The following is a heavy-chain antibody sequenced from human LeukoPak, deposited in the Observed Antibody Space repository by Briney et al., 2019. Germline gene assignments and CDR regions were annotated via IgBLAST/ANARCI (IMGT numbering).Heavy chain of an antibody. J-gene: IGHJ5*02. D-gene: IGHD6-6*01. V-gene: IGHV3-74*01. CDR1: GFTFSSYW. Sequence: QPGGSLRLSCAASGFTFSSYWMHWVRQAPGKGLVWVSRTNSDASSTTYADSVKGRFTISRDNSKNTLYLQMNSLRAEDTAVYYCAKEMMAARPDNWFDPWGQGTLVTVSS. CDR3: AKEMMAARPDNWFDP. CDR2: TNSDASST.